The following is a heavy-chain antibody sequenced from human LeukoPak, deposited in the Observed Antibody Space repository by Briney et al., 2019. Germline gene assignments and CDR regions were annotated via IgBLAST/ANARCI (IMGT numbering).Heavy chain of an antibody. Sequence: HPGRPLRLSCGACGFTFSSYAMHWVRQAPGKGLEWVAVISYDGSNKYYADSVKGRFTISRDNSKNTLYLQMNSLRAEDTAGYYCAKHLAARPLYYLDYWGQGTLVTVSS. D-gene: IGHD6-6*01. CDR3: AKHLAARPLYYLDY. CDR1: GFTFSSYA. V-gene: IGHV3-30-3*02. CDR2: ISYDGSNK. J-gene: IGHJ4*02.